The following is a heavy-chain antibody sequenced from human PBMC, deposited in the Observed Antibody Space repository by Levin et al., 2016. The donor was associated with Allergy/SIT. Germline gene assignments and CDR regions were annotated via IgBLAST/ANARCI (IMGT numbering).Heavy chain of an antibody. V-gene: IGHV4-61*07. J-gene: IGHJ6*03. Sequence: WIRQPPGKGLEWIGYIYYSGSTNYNPSLKSRVTISVDTSKNQFSLKLSSVTAADTAVYYCARHYDSSGYYFYPVAYYYMDVWGKGTTVTVSS. CDR2: IYYSGST. CDR3: ARHYDSSGYYFYPVAYYYMDV. D-gene: IGHD3-22*01.